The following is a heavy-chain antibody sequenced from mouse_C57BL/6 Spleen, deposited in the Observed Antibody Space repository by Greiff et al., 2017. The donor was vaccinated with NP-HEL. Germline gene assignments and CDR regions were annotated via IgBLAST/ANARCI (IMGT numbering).Heavy chain of an antibody. J-gene: IGHJ4*01. CDR3: ARGPIYYYGSSYVGGAMDY. CDR1: GYTFTDYN. D-gene: IGHD1-1*01. Sequence: EVQLQQSGPELVKPGASVKIPCKASGYTFTDYNMDWVKQSHGKSLEWIGDINPNNGGTIYNQKFKGKATLTVDKSSSTAYMELRSLTSEDTAVYYCARGPIYYYGSSYVGGAMDYWGQGTSVTVSS. V-gene: IGHV1-18*01. CDR2: INPNNGGT.